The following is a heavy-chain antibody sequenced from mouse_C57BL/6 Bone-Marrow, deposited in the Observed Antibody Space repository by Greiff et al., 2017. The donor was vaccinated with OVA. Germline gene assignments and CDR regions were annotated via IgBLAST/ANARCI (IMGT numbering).Heavy chain of an antibody. J-gene: IGHJ3*01. CDR3: ARSGITTVAY. CDR2: IHPNSGST. CDR1: GYTFTSYW. V-gene: IGHV1-64*01. D-gene: IGHD1-1*01. Sequence: QVQLQQPGAELVKPGASVKLSCKASGYTFTSYWMHWVKQRPGPGLEWIGMIHPNSGSTNYNEKFKSKATLTVDKSSSTAYMQLSSLTSEDSAVYYCARSGITTVAYWGQGTLVTVSA.